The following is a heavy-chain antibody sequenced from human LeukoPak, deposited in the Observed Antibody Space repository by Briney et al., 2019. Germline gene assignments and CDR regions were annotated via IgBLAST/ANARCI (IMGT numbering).Heavy chain of an antibody. CDR3: ARESEWNLETETFDY. Sequence: ASVKVSCKASGYTFTDHYIHWVRQAPGQGLEWMGWINSNSGGTEYAQKFQDRVKVTRDTSISTAYMELSRLRSDDTAMYYCARESEWNLETETFDYWGQGTLVTVSS. CDR2: INSNSGGT. CDR1: GYTFTDHY. V-gene: IGHV1-2*02. J-gene: IGHJ4*02. D-gene: IGHD3-3*01.